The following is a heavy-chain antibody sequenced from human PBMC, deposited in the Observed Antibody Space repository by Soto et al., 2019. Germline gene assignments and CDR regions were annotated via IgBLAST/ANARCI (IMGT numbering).Heavy chain of an antibody. D-gene: IGHD5-18*01. J-gene: IGHJ6*02. CDR3: ARGFGPADTAMVPYYYGMDV. CDR2: IYSGGST. V-gene: IGHV3-53*01. Sequence: GWSLRLSCASSVFTVISNYMSWVRQAPGKGLEWVSVIYSGGSTYYADSVKGRFTISRDNSKNTLYLQMNSLRAEDTAVYYCARGFGPADTAMVPYYYGMDVWGQGTTVTVSS. CDR1: VFTVISNY.